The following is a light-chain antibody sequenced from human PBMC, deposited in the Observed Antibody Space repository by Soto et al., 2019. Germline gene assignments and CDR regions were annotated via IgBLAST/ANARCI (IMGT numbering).Light chain of an antibody. CDR1: QSISNH. J-gene: IGKJ1*01. Sequence: DIQRTQSPSSLSASVEDRVIITCRASQSISNHLNWYQKKTGKDPKLMIFAASSLQSGVPSSFSGIISGPDFNLTISSLQTEDCATYYGQQSYSTPITFGQGTKVDIK. CDR3: QQSYSTPIT. V-gene: IGKV1-39*01. CDR2: AAS.